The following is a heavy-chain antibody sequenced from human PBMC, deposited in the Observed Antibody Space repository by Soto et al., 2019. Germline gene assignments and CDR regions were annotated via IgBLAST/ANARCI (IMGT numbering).Heavy chain of an antibody. V-gene: IGHV3-23*01. CDR1: GFTFSGYG. CDR3: AKDRGEWEVHS. CDR2: ISGSGYIT. J-gene: IGHJ4*02. D-gene: IGHD1-26*01. Sequence: EVQLLQSGRGFVQPGGSLRLSCAASGFTFSGYGMIWVRQAPGKGLEWGSAISGSGYITYYAESVKGRFTISRDNSKNTLYLQMNSLRAEDTAVYYCAKDRGEWEVHSWGRGTLVTVSS.